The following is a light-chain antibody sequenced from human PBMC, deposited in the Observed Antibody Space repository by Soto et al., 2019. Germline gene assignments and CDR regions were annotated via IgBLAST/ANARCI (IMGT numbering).Light chain of an antibody. CDR3: QQYYDTPFT. CDR1: QSVLYSSNNKNY. CDR2: WAS. J-gene: IGKJ3*01. Sequence: DIVVTQSPGSLAVSLGERATMDCKSSQSVLYSSNNKNYLAWYQQKPGQPPKLLIYWASTRESGVPDRFSGSGSGTDFTLTISRLQAEDVAVYYCQQYYDTPFTFGPGTKVDIK. V-gene: IGKV4-1*01.